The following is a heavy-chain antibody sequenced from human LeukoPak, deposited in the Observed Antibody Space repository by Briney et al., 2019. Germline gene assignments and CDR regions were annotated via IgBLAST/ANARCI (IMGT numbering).Heavy chain of an antibody. V-gene: IGHV4-59*12. D-gene: IGHD2-15*01. CDR2: IYYSGST. CDR1: GGSISSYY. J-gene: IGHJ4*02. Sequence: SETLSLTCTVSGGSISSYYWSWIRQPPGKGLEWIGYIYYSGSTNYNPSLKSRVTISVDTSKNQFSLKLSSVTAADTAVYYCARLTDVVAAPNWGQGTLVTVSS. CDR3: ARLTDVVAAPN.